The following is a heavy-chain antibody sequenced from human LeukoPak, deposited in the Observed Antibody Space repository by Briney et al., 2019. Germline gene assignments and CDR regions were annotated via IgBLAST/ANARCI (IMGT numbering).Heavy chain of an antibody. Sequence: ASVKGSCKASGYTFSGFYMHWVRQAPGQGLEWMGWINPNSGATNYAQKFQGRVTMTGDPSINTVYVELSRLRSDDTAVYYCARPQVWYGVKGGMDVWGQGTTVTVSS. V-gene: IGHV1-2*02. CDR3: ARPQVWYGVKGGMDV. J-gene: IGHJ6*02. D-gene: IGHD6-13*01. CDR1: GYTFSGFY. CDR2: INPNSGAT.